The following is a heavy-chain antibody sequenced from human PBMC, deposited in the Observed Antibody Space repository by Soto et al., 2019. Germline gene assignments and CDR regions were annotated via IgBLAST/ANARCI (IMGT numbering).Heavy chain of an antibody. CDR3: ARPENDYYIAIDY. CDR2: IYYSGRT. V-gene: IGHV4-39*01. Sequence: SETLSLTCAVSGGSITSNGYYWAWIRQPPGMALEWIGSIYYSGRTYYNPSLKSRVTISADTSKNQFSMRLSSVTAADTAVYYWARPENDYYIAIDYSGQGTPVTVSS. J-gene: IGHJ4*02. D-gene: IGHD3-16*01. CDR1: GGSITSNGYY.